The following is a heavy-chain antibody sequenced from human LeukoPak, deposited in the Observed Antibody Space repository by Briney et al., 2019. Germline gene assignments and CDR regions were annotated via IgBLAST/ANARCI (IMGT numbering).Heavy chain of an antibody. CDR1: GGSISSSSYY. CDR2: IYYSGST. D-gene: IGHD3-10*01. V-gene: IGHV4-39*01. J-gene: IGHJ6*03. Sequence: SETLSLTCTVSGGSISSSSYYWGWIRQPPGKGLEWIGSIYYSGSTYYNPSLKSRVTISVDTSKNQFSLKLSSVTAADTAVYYCARPFGYYGSGSYASLYMDVWGKGTTVTISS. CDR3: ARPFGYYGSGSYASLYMDV.